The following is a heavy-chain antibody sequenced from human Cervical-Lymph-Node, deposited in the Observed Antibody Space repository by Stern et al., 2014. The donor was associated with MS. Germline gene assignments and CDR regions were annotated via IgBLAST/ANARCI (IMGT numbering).Heavy chain of an antibody. CDR2: IFPGGSDI. CDR1: GYTFTSYW. CDR3: ARQRYFDY. V-gene: IGHV5-51*01. J-gene: IGHJ4*02. Sequence: VQLVQSGPEVKRPGESLKISCQASGYTFTSYWIGWVRQMPGKGLEWIAIIFPGGSDIKYSPSFQGQDPISADKPSSAAYLQWNNLKASDAAIYYCARQRYFDYWGQGTLVTVSS.